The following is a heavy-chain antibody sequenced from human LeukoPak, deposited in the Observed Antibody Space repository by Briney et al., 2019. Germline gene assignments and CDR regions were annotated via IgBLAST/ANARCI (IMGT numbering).Heavy chain of an antibody. CDR2: LSAYNGNT. CDR1: GYTFTSYG. CDR3: ARDVMITFGGVIVIPELFDY. J-gene: IGHJ4*02. D-gene: IGHD3-16*02. V-gene: IGHV1-18*01. Sequence: EASVKVSCKASGYTFTSYGISWVRQAPGQGLEWMGWLSAYNGNTNYAQKLQGRVTMTTDTSTSTAYMELRSLRSDDTAVYYCARDVMITFGGVIVIPELFDYWGQGTLVTVSS.